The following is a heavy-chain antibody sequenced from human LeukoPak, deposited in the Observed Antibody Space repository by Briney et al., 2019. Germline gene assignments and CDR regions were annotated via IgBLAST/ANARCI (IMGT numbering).Heavy chain of an antibody. CDR1: GGSISTYY. Sequence: SDTLSLTCTVSGGSISTYYWNWIRQPPGRGLEWLGYIEYSGSTNYNPSLQSRLNMSVESSKNHFSLRLRSVTAADTAVYYCARTSGYWPADFDFWGQGALVIVSS. D-gene: IGHD5-12*01. V-gene: IGHV4-59*01. J-gene: IGHJ4*02. CDR3: ARTSGYWPADFDF. CDR2: IEYSGST.